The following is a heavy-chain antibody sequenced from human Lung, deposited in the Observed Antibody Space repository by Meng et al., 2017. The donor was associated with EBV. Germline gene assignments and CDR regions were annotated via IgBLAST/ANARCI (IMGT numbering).Heavy chain of an antibody. D-gene: IGHD1-26*01. CDR2: INAYNGDT. V-gene: IGHV1-18*01. J-gene: IGHJ4*02. Sequence: QAQLGQCGGEVEKPGGSVKVSWKASGYTFTNYGITWVRQAPGQGLEWMGWINAYNGDTNYAQTLQGRVTMTTDTSTSTAYMELRSLRSDDTAVYYCARVEVGITSGDYWGQGTLVTVSS. CDR3: ARVEVGITSGDY. CDR1: GYTFTNYG.